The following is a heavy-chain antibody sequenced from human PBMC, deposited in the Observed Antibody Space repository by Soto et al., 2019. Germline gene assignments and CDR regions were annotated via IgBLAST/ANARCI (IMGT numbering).Heavy chain of an antibody. V-gene: IGHV4-30-4*01. CDR1: GGSSSSGDYY. CDR3: ARDSGGGGAFGI. J-gene: IGHJ3*02. Sequence: SETLSLTCTVSGGSSSSGDYYWSWIRQPPGKGLEWIGYIYYSGSTYYNPFLKSRFTISIDTSKNQFSLKLNSVTAADTAVYYCARDSGGGGAFGIWGQGTMVTVSS. D-gene: IGHD3-16*01. CDR2: IYYSGST.